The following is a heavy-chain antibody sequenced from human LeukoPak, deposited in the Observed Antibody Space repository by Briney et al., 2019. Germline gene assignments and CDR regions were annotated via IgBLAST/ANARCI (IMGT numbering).Heavy chain of an antibody. V-gene: IGHV4-59*11. Sequence: PSETLSLTCSVSDDSLSTHYWTWIRQPPGKGLEWIGYISSIGSTNYNPSLKSRVTISVDTSKKQFSLKMTSVTAADTAVYHCARDPTTVTRGFDIWGQGTMVTVSS. CDR2: ISSIGST. CDR1: DDSLSTHY. CDR3: ARDPTTVTRGFDI. J-gene: IGHJ3*02. D-gene: IGHD4-17*01.